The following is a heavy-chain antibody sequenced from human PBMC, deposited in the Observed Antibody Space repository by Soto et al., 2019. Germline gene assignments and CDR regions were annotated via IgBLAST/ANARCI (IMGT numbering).Heavy chain of an antibody. CDR1: GGSISSGDYY. Sequence: SETLSLTCTVSGGSISSGDYYWSWIRQPPGKGLEWIGYIYYSGSTYYNPSLKSRVTISVDTSKNQFSLKLSSVTAADTAVYYCASLYYYDSSGYTENFDYWGQGTLVTVSS. J-gene: IGHJ4*02. V-gene: IGHV4-30-4*01. CDR3: ASLYYYDSSGYTENFDY. CDR2: IYYSGST. D-gene: IGHD3-22*01.